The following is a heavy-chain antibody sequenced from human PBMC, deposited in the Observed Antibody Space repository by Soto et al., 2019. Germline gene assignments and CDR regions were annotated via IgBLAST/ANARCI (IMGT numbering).Heavy chain of an antibody. J-gene: IGHJ6*02. Sequence: ASVKVSCKASGGTFSSYAISWVRQAPGQGLEWMGGIIPILGTANYAQKFQGRVTITADKSTSTAYMELSSLRSEDTAVYYCARDMYDYVWGSYPPVGMDVWGQGTTVTVSS. V-gene: IGHV1-69*10. CDR3: ARDMYDYVWGSYPPVGMDV. CDR2: IIPILGTA. CDR1: GGTFSSYA. D-gene: IGHD3-16*02.